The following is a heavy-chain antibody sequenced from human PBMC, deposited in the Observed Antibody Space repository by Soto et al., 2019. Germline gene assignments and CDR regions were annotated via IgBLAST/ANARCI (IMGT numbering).Heavy chain of an antibody. J-gene: IGHJ4*02. CDR2: ISASGDST. CDR1: GVGFSNYG. V-gene: IGHV3-23*01. CDR3: ATDPRGPDY. Sequence: VHLLESGGGLVQPGGSLKLSCATSGVGFSNYGMSWVRQAPGKGLEWVSGISASGDSTYYADPVKGRFTISGDNSTRTLYLQMNSLGAEDTAIYYCATDPRGPDYWGQGTQVTVS.